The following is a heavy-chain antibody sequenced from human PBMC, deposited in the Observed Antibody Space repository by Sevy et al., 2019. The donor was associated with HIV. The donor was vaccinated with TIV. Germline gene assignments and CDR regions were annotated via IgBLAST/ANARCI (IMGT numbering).Heavy chain of an antibody. CDR2: LKSKADGGTV. Sequence: GGFLRLSCPTSGFTFGDYAMNWVRQAPGKGLEWVAFLKSKADGGTVDHAASVKGRFTISRDDSKSIAYLQMNDLTTEDIGVYYCTRWKGLQSIFDYWGQGALVTVSS. V-gene: IGHV3-49*04. D-gene: IGHD1-1*01. CDR1: GFTFGDYA. J-gene: IGHJ4*02. CDR3: TRWKGLQSIFDY.